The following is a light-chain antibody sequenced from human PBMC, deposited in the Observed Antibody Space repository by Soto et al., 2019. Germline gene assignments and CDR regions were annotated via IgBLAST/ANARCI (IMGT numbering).Light chain of an antibody. CDR3: QQYGSALKT. CDR2: GAS. V-gene: IGKV3-20*01. Sequence: EIVLTQSPGTLSLSPGERVTLSCRASQSVRSNFLAWYQPRPGQAPRLLIYGASSRATGIPDRFSGSGSGTDFTLIISRLEPEDCAVYYCQQYGSALKTFGQGTKVEIK. CDR1: QSVRSNF. J-gene: IGKJ1*01.